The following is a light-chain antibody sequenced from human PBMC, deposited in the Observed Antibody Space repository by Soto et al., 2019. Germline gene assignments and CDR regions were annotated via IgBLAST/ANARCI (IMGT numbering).Light chain of an antibody. Sequence: QSALTQPASVSGSPGQSITISCTGTSSDVGGYNYVSWYQQHPGKAPKLMIYEVSNRPSGVPDRFSGSKSGNTASLTISGLQAEDEADYHCCSYAGSYTYVIFGGGTKLTVL. J-gene: IGLJ2*01. V-gene: IGLV2-11*01. CDR2: EVS. CDR1: SSDVGGYNY. CDR3: CSYAGSYTYVI.